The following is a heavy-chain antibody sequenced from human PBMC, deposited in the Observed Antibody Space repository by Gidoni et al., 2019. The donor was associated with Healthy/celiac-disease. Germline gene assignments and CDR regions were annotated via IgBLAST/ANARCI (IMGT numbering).Heavy chain of an antibody. D-gene: IGHD3-10*01. CDR1: GGSISSSSYS. CDR3: ARHMGFYGSGSYSLDP. J-gene: IGHJ5*02. CDR2: IYYSGST. V-gene: IGHV4-39*01. Sequence: QLQLQESGPGLVKPSETLSLTCTVSGGSISSSSYSWGWIRQPPGKGLEWIGSIYYSGSTYYNPSLKSRVTISVDTSKNQFSLKLSSVTAADTAVYYCARHMGFYGSGSYSLDPWGQGTLVTVSS.